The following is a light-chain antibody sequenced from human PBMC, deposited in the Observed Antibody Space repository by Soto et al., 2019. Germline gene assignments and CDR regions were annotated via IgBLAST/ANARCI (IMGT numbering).Light chain of an antibody. CDR2: DVS. V-gene: IGLV2-14*03. J-gene: IGLJ1*01. Sequence: QSVLTQPASVSGSPGQSITISCTGTSSDVGGYNYVSWYQHHPGKAPKLMIYDVSNRPSGVSNRFSGSKSGNTASLTISGLQAEDDADYYCSSYTSSSTLIFGTGTKLTVL. CDR1: SSDVGGYNY. CDR3: SSYTSSSTLI.